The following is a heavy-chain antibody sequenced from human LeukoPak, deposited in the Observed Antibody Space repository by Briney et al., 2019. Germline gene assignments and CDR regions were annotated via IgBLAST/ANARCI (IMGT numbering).Heavy chain of an antibody. CDR3: VRWGGTAFDY. J-gene: IGHJ4*02. Sequence: PSETLSLTCIVSSGSISAYSWSWIRQPAGKGLEWIGRIYTSGSTNYNPSLKSRVTMSADRSKNQFSLKLSSVTAADTAVYYCVRWGGTAFDYWGQGTLVTVSS. CDR2: IYTSGST. V-gene: IGHV4-4*07. D-gene: IGHD3-16*01. CDR1: SGSISAYS.